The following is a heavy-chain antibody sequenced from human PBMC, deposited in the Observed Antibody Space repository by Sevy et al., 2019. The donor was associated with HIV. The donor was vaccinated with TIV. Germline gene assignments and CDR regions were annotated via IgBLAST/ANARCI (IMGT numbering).Heavy chain of an antibody. V-gene: IGHV3-23*01. Sequence: GGSLRLSCAASGFIFSSYAMSWVRQAPGKGLEWVSTFSFGCGRINYADSVKGRFTISRDDSKNTLYLQMNSLRAEDTAVYYCAREGCTKPHDYWGQGTLVTVSS. D-gene: IGHD2-8*01. CDR2: FSFGCGRI. J-gene: IGHJ4*02. CDR1: GFIFSSYA. CDR3: AREGCTKPHDY.